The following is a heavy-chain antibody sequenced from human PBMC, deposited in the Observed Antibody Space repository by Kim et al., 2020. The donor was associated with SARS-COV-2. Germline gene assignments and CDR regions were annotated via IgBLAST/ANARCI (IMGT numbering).Heavy chain of an antibody. D-gene: IGHD3-22*01. J-gene: IGHJ4*02. Sequence: CAAPVKGRFTISREESKNTLDRQMNSLKTEGTAVYYCTTDLGTMIVEFDYWGQGTLVTVPS. CDR3: TTDLGTMIVEFDY. V-gene: IGHV3-15*01.